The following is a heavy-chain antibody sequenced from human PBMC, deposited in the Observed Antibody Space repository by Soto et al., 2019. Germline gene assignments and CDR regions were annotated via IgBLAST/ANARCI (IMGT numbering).Heavy chain of an antibody. CDR1: GGSISSGGYY. CDR3: ARVIDDILTEYNLFDP. D-gene: IGHD3-9*01. CDR2: IYYSGST. V-gene: IGHV4-31*03. J-gene: IGHJ5*02. Sequence: SETLSLTCTVSGGSISSGGYYWSWIRQHPGKGLEWIGYIYYSGSTYYNPSLKSRVTISVDTSKNQFSLKLSSVTAADTAVYYCARVIDDILTEYNLFDPCGKGTLVTVSS.